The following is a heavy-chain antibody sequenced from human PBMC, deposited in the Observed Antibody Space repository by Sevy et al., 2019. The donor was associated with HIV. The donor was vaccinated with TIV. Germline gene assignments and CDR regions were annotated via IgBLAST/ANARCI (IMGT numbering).Heavy chain of an antibody. V-gene: IGHV3-9*01. CDR1: GFTFDDYA. D-gene: IGHD3-3*01. CDR3: AKDLNRFLEWLSNRRMWNGMDV. CDR2: ISWNSGSI. J-gene: IGHJ6*02. Sequence: GGSLRLSCAASGFTFDDYAMHWVRQAPGKGLEWVSGISWNSGSIGYADSVKGRFTISRDNARNSLFLQMNSLRAEGTALYYCAKDLNRFLEWLSNRRMWNGMDVWGQGTTVTVSS.